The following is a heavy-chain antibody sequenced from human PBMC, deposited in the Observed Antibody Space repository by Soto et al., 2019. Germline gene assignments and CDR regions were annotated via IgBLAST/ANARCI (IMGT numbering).Heavy chain of an antibody. V-gene: IGHV3-21*01. CDR3: ARDQPGYSYGYGLGY. CDR1: RFTFSSYS. D-gene: IGHD5-18*01. J-gene: IGHJ4*02. Sequence: EVQLVESGGGLVKPGGSLRLSCAASRFTFSSYSMNWVRQAPGKGLEWVSSISSSSSYIYYADSVKGRFTISRDNAKNSLYLQMNSLRAEDTAVYYCARDQPGYSYGYGLGYWGQGTLVTVSS. CDR2: ISSSSSYI.